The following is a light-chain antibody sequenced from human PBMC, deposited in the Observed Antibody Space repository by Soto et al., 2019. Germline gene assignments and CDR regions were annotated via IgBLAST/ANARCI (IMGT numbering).Light chain of an antibody. Sequence: QSVLTQPASVSGSPGQSITISCTGTSNDVGGYNYVSWYQQHPGKVPKLIIYDVSNRPSGVSTRFSGSRSGNTASLTISGLQAEDEADYYCSSYASRSTLEFGGGTKLTVL. CDR3: SSYASRSTLE. V-gene: IGLV2-14*03. CDR2: DVS. J-gene: IGLJ3*02. CDR1: SNDVGGYNY.